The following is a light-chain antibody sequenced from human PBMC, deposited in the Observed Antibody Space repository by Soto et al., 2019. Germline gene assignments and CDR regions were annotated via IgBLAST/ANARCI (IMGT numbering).Light chain of an antibody. V-gene: IGLV1-40*01. Sequence: QSALTQPPSASGTPGQRVIISCSGNSSNIGAGYYVNWFQQLPGTAPKLLIYGDNNRPSGVPDRFSGSKSGTSASLAITGLQAEDEADYYCQSYDSSLSGWVFGGGTKVTVL. CDR3: QSYDSSLSGWV. J-gene: IGLJ3*02. CDR1: SSNIGAGYY. CDR2: GDN.